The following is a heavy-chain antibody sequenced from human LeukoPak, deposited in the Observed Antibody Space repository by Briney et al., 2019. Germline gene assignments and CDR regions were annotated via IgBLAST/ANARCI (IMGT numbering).Heavy chain of an antibody. CDR3: ARGVGAYNYYGMDV. CDR2: ISYDGSNK. Sequence: PGGSLRLFCAASGFTFSSYAMHWVRQAPGKGLEWVAVISYDGSNKYYADSVKGRFTISRDNSKNTLYLQMNSLRAEDTAVYYCARGVGAYNYYGMDVWGQGTTVTVSS. CDR1: GFTFSSYA. V-gene: IGHV3-30-3*01. J-gene: IGHJ6*02. D-gene: IGHD3-16*01.